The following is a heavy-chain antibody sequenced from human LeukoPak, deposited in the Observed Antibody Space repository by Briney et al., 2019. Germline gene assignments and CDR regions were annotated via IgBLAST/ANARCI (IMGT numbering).Heavy chain of an antibody. D-gene: IGHD5-12*01. V-gene: IGHV1-69*13. J-gene: IGHJ4*02. CDR1: GGTFSSYA. Sequence: SVKVSCKASGGTFSSYAISWVRQAPGQGLEWMGGIIPIFGTANYAQKFQGRVTITADESTSTAYMELRSLRSDDTAVYYCARHADIVATIDYWGQGTLVTVSS. CDR3: ARHADIVATIDY. CDR2: IIPIFGTA.